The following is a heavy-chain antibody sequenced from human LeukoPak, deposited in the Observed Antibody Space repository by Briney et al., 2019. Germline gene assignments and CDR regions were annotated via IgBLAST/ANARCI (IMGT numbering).Heavy chain of an antibody. CDR3: VKDWFGDF. D-gene: IGHD3-10*01. CDR1: GFTFRTYA. Sequence: GGSLRLSCSASGFTFRTYAMHWVRQAPGKGLEYVSAISSNGDSTYYADSVKGRFTISRDNSRNTVYLQMSSLRADDTAVYYCVKDWFGDFWGQGTLVTVSS. CDR2: ISSNGDST. V-gene: IGHV3-64D*06. J-gene: IGHJ4*02.